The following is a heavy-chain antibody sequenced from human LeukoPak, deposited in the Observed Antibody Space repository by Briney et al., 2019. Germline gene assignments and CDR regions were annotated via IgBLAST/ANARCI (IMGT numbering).Heavy chain of an antibody. J-gene: IGHJ4*02. V-gene: IGHV3-11*04. Sequence: GGSLRLSCAASGFTFSDYYMSWIRQAPGKGLEWVSYISSSGSTIYYADSVKGRFTISRDNAKNSLYLQMDSLRDDDTAVYYCARDRDYAFDYWGQGTLVTVSS. CDR1: GFTFSDYY. CDR3: ARDRDYAFDY. CDR2: ISSSGSTI. D-gene: IGHD4-17*01.